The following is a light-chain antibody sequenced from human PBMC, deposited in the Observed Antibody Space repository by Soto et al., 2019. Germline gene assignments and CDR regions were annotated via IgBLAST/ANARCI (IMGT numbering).Light chain of an antibody. CDR3: TSFTTISTWV. J-gene: IGLJ3*02. V-gene: IGLV2-14*01. CDR1: SSDVGGYNY. CDR2: EVS. Sequence: QSALTQPASVSGSPGQSITISCTGTSSDVGGYNYVSWFQQHPGKAPKLKIYEVSNRPSGVSNRFSGSKSGNTASLTSSELHAEDEADYYCTSFTTISTWVFGGGTKVTV.